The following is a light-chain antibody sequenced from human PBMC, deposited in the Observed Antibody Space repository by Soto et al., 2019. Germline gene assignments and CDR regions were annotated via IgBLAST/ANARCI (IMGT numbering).Light chain of an antibody. CDR2: TAS. V-gene: IGKV3-20*01. J-gene: IGKJ5*01. CDR3: QQYSRAPIT. Sequence: EIVLTQSPGTLSLSPGEGATLSCRASQSVSRNYLAWYQQKPGQAPRLLIYTASRRATGIPDRFSGSGSGTDFTLTISRLEPEDSAVYYCQQYSRAPITFCQGTRLEIK. CDR1: QSVSRNY.